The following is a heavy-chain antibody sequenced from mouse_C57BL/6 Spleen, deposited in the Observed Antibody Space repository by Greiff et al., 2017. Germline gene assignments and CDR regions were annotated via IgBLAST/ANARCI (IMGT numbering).Heavy chain of an antibody. D-gene: IGHD4-1*01. J-gene: IGHJ1*03. V-gene: IGHV10-1*01. CDR3: VRLGGTDFDV. CDR2: IRSKSNNYAT. Sequence: GGGLVQPKGSLKLSCAASGFSFNTYAMNWVRQAPGKGLEWVARIRSKSNNYATYYADSVKDRFTISRDDSESMLYLQMNNLKTEDTAMYYCVRLGGTDFDVWGTGTTVTVSS. CDR1: GFSFNTYA.